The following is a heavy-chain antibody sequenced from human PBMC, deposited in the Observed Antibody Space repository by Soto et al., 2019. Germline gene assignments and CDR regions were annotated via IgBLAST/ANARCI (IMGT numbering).Heavy chain of an antibody. CDR3: ARGGYCSSTSCYHYYYGMDV. Sequence: GGSLRLSCAASGFTFSSYAMHWVRQAPGKGLEWVAVISYGGSNKYYADSVKGRFTISRDNSKNTLYLQMNSLRAGDTAVYYCARGGYCSSTSCYHYYYGMDVWGQGTTVTVS. J-gene: IGHJ6*02. CDR1: GFTFSSYA. D-gene: IGHD2-2*01. CDR2: ISYGGSNK. V-gene: IGHV3-30-3*01.